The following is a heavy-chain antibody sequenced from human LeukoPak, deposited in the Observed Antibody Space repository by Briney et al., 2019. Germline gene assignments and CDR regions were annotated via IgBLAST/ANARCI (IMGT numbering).Heavy chain of an antibody. CDR2: INPNSDGT. Sequence: ASVKVSCKASGYTFTGHYMHWVRQARGQGLEWMGRINPNSDGTYYAEKFQGRVTMTSDTSINTAYMDLSSLTSDDAAVYYCARDGSGLGYCSGGNCWFDPWGQGTLVTVSS. V-gene: IGHV1-2*02. D-gene: IGHD2-15*01. J-gene: IGHJ5*02. CDR1: GYTFTGHY. CDR3: ARDGSGLGYCSGGNCWFDP.